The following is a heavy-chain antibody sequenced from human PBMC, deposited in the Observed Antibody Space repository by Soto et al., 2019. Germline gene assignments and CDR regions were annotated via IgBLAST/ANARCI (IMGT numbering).Heavy chain of an antibody. Sequence: EVQLVESGGGLVQPGGSLRLSCAASVCTFSSYWMHWVRHAPGKGLVWVSSISTDASSTSDADPVKGRFTISRDNATNTLYLQMNSVRAEDTAVYYCARLPNKSPQNWGQGTLVIVSP. V-gene: IGHV3-74*01. J-gene: IGHJ1*01. CDR1: VCTFSSYW. CDR3: ARLPNKSPQN. CDR2: ISTDASST.